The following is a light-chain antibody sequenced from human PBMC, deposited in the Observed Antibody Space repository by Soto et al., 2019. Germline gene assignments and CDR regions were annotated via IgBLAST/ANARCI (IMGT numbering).Light chain of an antibody. CDR2: RDN. Sequence: QAVVTQPPSVSGTPGQRVTISCSGSGSNIGSNTVNWYQQLPGTAPKLLIFRDNQRPSGVPDRFSASKSGTSASLAISGLQSEDAADYYCASWDDSLKGGVFGGGTKVTVL. J-gene: IGLJ3*02. CDR1: GSNIGSNT. V-gene: IGLV1-44*01. CDR3: ASWDDSLKGGV.